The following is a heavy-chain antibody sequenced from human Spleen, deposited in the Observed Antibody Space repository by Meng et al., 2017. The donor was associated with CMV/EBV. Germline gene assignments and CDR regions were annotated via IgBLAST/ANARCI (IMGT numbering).Heavy chain of an antibody. J-gene: IGHJ4*02. Sequence: SGFTFSNYAMNWVRQAPGKGLEWVAVISYDGSNKYYADSVKGRFTISRDNSKNTLYLQMNSLRAEDTTVYYCARQYYYGSGRANYFDYWGQGTLVTVSS. V-gene: IGHV3-30*04. CDR1: GFTFSNYA. D-gene: IGHD3-10*01. CDR3: ARQYYYGSGRANYFDY. CDR2: ISYDGSNK.